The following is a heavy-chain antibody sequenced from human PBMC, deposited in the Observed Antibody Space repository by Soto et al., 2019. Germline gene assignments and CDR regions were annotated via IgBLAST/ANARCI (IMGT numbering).Heavy chain of an antibody. CDR2: ISAYNGNT. Sequence: EASVKVSCKASGYTFTSYGISWVRQAPGQGLEWMGWISAYNGNTNYAQKLQGRVTMTTDTSTSTAYMELRSLRSDDTAVYYCARPSIAAAVTDAFDIWGQGTMVTVSS. J-gene: IGHJ3*02. V-gene: IGHV1-18*01. D-gene: IGHD6-13*01. CDR1: GYTFTSYG. CDR3: ARPSIAAAVTDAFDI.